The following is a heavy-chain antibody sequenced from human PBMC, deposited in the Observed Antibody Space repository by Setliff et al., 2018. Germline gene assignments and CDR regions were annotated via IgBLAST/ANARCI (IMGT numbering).Heavy chain of an antibody. CDR3: AKDTHYYSSSGYYCFDS. V-gene: IGHV3-30*02. CDR2: IRHDGSNE. D-gene: IGHD3-22*01. J-gene: IGHJ4*02. CDR1: GFTSTMYG. Sequence: GESLTISCAASGFTSTMYGIHWVRQAPGKGLEWVAYIRHDGSNENYADSVKGRFTVSRDNSRNTLFLQMNSLRPEDTAVYSCAKDTHYYSSSGYYCFDSWGPGTLVTVSS.